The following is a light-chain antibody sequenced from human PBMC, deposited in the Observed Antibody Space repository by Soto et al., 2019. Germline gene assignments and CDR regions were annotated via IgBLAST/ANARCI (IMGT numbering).Light chain of an antibody. CDR2: GAS. J-gene: IGKJ1*01. Sequence: EIVLTQSPGTLTLSPGERATLSCRASQNVDSNSLAWYQQKPGQAPRIIIFGASGRATGIPDRFSGSGSGTDFTLTISRLEPEDFAVYYCQQYGSLSWTLGQGTQVEIK. CDR3: QQYGSLSWT. V-gene: IGKV3-20*01. CDR1: QNVDSNS.